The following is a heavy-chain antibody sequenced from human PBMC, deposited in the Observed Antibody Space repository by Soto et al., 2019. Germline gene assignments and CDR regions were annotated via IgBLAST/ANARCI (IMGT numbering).Heavy chain of an antibody. CDR3: ATRGTQGRWLEFADY. Sequence: QVQLVQSGAEVKRPGSSVKVSCEASGGTFSSLGFTWVRQAPGQGLEWMGGIIPISGRTTFAPKCLGRVTITADESTRTTYMELTALTSDDTAIYYCATRGTQGRWLEFADYWGQGPLVTVSS. D-gene: IGHD5-12*01. CDR2: IIPISGRT. V-gene: IGHV1-69*01. J-gene: IGHJ4*02. CDR1: GGTFSSLG.